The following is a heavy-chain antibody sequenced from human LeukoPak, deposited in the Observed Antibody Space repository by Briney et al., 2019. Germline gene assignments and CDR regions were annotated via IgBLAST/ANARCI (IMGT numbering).Heavy chain of an antibody. V-gene: IGHV1-46*01. CDR2: INPSGGST. CDR1: GYTFTSYY. D-gene: IGHD1-26*01. CDR3: ARDRSYSGSRLYYFDY. J-gene: IGHJ4*02. Sequence: ASVKVSCKASGYTFTSYYMHWVRQAPGQGLEWMGIINPSGGSTSYAQKFQGRVTMTRDMSTSTVYMELSSLRSEDTAVYYCARDRSYSGSRLYYFDYWGQGTLVTVSS.